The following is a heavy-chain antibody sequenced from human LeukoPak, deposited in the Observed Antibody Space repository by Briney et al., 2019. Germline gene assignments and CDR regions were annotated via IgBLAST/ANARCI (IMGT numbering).Heavy chain of an antibody. CDR3: ARVGAVAAADC. CDR2: IFSGDST. D-gene: IGHD6-19*01. V-gene: IGHV3-66*01. CDR1: GFSFNNYR. J-gene: IGHJ4*02. Sequence: GGSLRLSCAVSGFSFNNYRMSWVRQAPGKGLEWVSIIFSGDSTYYADSVKGRFTISRDNSKNTVYLQMNSLRAEDTAVYYCARVGAVAAADCWGQGTLVTVSS.